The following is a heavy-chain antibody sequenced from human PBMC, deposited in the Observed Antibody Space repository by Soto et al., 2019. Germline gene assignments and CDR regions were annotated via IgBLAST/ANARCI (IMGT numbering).Heavy chain of an antibody. CDR2: IIPMFGTA. Sequence: SGKVSCKASGGTFSRYAINWVRQAPGQGLEWMGGIIPMFGTANYAQKFQGRVTITADESTSTAYMELSSLRSEDTAVYYCARTYDSSGYYYPFDYWGQGTLVTVSS. J-gene: IGHJ4*02. CDR1: GGTFSRYA. V-gene: IGHV1-69*13. D-gene: IGHD3-22*01. CDR3: ARTYDSSGYYYPFDY.